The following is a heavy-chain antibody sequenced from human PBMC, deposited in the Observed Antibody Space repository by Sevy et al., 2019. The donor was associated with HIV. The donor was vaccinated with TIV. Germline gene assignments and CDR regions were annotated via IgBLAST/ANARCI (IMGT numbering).Heavy chain of an antibody. CDR1: GFTFSDYY. CDR3: ASAVTTRVLDACDI. V-gene: IGHV3-11*03. J-gene: IGHJ3*02. Sequence: GGSLRLSCAASGFTFSDYYMSWIRQAPGKGLEWVSYISSSSSYTNYADSVKGRFTISRDNAKNSPYLQMNSLRAEDTAVYYCASAVTTRVLDACDIWGQGTMVTVSS. CDR2: ISSSSSYT. D-gene: IGHD4-17*01.